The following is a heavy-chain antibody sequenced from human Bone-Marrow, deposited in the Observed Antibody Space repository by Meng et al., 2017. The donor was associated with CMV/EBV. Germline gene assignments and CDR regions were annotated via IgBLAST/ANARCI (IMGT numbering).Heavy chain of an antibody. CDR2: ISGSGANT. D-gene: IGHD5-12*01. J-gene: IGHJ4*02. CDR1: GFTFSSHA. CDR3: ARRSGYDFGPYDQ. Sequence: GGSLRLSCAASGFTFSSHAMNWVRQAPGKGLEWVSGISGSGANTYYGETAKGRFTISRDNSKNTVYLQMNSLRAEDTATYYCARRSGYDFGPYDQWGQGTLVTVSS. V-gene: IGHV3-23*01.